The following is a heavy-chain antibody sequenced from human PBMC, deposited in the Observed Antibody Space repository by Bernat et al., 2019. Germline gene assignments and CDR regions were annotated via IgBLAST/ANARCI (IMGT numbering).Heavy chain of an antibody. D-gene: IGHD6-19*01. CDR2: IYYSGST. V-gene: IGHV4-39*01. CDR3: ARWAVAGGGY. J-gene: IGHJ4*02. Sequence: QLQLQESGPRLVKPSETLSLTCTVSGGSISSSSYYWGWIRQPPGKGLEWIGSIYYSGSTYYNPSLKSRVTISVDTSKNQFSLKLSSVTAADTAVYYCARWAVAGGGYWGQGTLVTVSS. CDR1: GGSISSSSYY.